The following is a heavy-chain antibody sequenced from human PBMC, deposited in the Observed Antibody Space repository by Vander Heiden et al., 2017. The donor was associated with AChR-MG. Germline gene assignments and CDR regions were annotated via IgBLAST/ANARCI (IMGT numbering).Heavy chain of an antibody. V-gene: IGHV3-23*01. Sequence: EVQLLESGGGLVQPGGSLRLSCVASGVTFSSYALSWVRQAPEKGLDWVSAISGTGDSTYYADSVKGLFTISRDNSKNTLYLQVNSLRVEDTARYYCARSHGAVGRWFDLWGRGTLVTVSS. D-gene: IGHD1-1*01. J-gene: IGHJ2*01. CDR2: ISGTGDST. CDR3: ARSHGAVGRWFDL. CDR1: GVTFSSYA.